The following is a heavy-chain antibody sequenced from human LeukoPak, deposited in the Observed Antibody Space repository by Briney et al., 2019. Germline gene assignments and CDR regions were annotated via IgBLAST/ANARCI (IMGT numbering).Heavy chain of an antibody. CDR2: IYYSGST. CDR3: ARDPGQYGSGARGGFDI. CDR1: GGSISSSSYY. V-gene: IGHV4-39*07. D-gene: IGHD3-10*01. J-gene: IGHJ3*02. Sequence: SETLSLTCTVSGGSISSSSYYWGWICQPPVKGLQWIGSIYYSGSTYYNPSLKSRVTMSIDTSKNQFSLKLRSVTAADTAVYYCARDPGQYGSGARGGFDIWGPGTMVTVSS.